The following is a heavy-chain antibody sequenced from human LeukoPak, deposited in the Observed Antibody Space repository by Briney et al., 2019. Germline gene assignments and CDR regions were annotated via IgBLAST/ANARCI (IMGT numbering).Heavy chain of an antibody. D-gene: IGHD6-19*01. CDR3: AKGHSSGLYYLDY. CDR1: GFTFSSYG. CDR2: TSYDGSNK. V-gene: IGHV3-30*18. J-gene: IGHJ4*02. Sequence: GGSLRLSCAASGFTFSSYGMHWVRQAPGKGLQWVAVTSYDGSNKYYADSVKGRFTISRDNSKNTLYLQMNSLRAEDTAVYYCAKGHSSGLYYLDYWGQGTLVSVSS.